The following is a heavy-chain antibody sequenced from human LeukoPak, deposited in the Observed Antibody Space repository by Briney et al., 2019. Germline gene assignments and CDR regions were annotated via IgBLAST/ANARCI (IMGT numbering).Heavy chain of an antibody. J-gene: IGHJ4*02. CDR1: GFTFSSYG. CDR2: IRYDGSNK. D-gene: IGHD3-22*01. CDR3: AAPGGSGYSFDY. Sequence: TGGSLRLSCAASGFTFSSYGMHWVRQAPGKGLEWVAFIRYDGSNKYYADSVKGRFTISRDNSKNTLYLQMNSLRAEDTAVYYCAAPGGSGYSFDYWGQGTLVTVSS. V-gene: IGHV3-30*02.